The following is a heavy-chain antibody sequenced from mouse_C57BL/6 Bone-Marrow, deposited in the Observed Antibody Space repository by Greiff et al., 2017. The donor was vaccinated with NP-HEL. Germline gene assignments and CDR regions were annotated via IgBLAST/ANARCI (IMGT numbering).Heavy chain of an antibody. CDR3: TRYPYYYVSPPAGYFDV. CDR1: GYTFTDYE. J-gene: IGHJ1*03. D-gene: IGHD1-1*01. Sequence: VQLQQSGAELVRPGASVTLSCKASGYTFTDYEMHWVKQTPVHGLEWIGAIDPETGGTAYNQKFKGKAILTADKSSSTAYMELRSLTSEDSAVYYCTRYPYYYVSPPAGYFDVWGTGTTVTVSS. CDR2: IDPETGGT. V-gene: IGHV1-15*01.